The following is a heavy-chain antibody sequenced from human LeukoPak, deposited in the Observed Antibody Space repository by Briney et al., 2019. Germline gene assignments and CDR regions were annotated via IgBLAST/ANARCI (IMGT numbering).Heavy chain of an antibody. CDR2: ISSSSSYI. J-gene: IGHJ3*02. CDR3: ARWYCGGDCPRSDAAFDI. V-gene: IGHV3-21*01. CDR1: GFTFSSYS. Sequence: PGGSLRLSCAASGFTFSSYSMNWVRQAPGKGLEWVSSISSSSSYIYYADSVKGRFTISRDNAKNSLYLQMNSLRAEDTAVYYCARWYCGGDCPRSDAAFDIWGQGTMVAVSS. D-gene: IGHD2-21*02.